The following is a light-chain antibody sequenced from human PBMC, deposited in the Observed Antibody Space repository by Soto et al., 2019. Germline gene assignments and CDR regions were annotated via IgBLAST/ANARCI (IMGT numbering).Light chain of an antibody. CDR2: WAS. CDR3: QQYYYTPYS. J-gene: IGKJ2*03. Sequence: DIQMTQSPSSLSASMGDRVTITCRASQNISNFLNWYQQKPGKAPKLLIFWASTRESGVPDRFSGSGSGTDFTLTISRLQAEDVAVYYCQQYYYTPYSFGQGTKLEIK. V-gene: IGKV1-33*01. CDR1: QNISNF.